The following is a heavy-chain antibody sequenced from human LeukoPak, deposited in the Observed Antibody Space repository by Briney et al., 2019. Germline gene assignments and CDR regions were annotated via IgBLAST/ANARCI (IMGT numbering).Heavy chain of an antibody. CDR3: ARDLVRYFDWFGNAFDI. CDR2: ISYDGSNK. J-gene: IGHJ3*02. V-gene: IGHV3-30-3*01. D-gene: IGHD3-9*01. Sequence: GGSLRLSCAASGFTFSSYAMHWVRQAPGKGLEWVAVISYDGSNKYYADSVKGRFTISRDNSKNTLYLQMNSLRAEDTAVYYCARDLVRYFDWFGNAFDIWGQGTKVTVSS. CDR1: GFTFSSYA.